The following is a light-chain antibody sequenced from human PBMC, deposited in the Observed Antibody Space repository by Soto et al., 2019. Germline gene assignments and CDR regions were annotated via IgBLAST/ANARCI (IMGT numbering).Light chain of an antibody. J-gene: IGLJ1*01. V-gene: IGLV1-44*01. CDR3: SAWDASLNGYV. CDR2: SNY. CDR1: SSTIGSKT. Sequence: QSVLTQPPSASGTPGQRLTISCSGSSSTIGSKTVNWYQQLPGTAPKLLIYSNYQRPSGVPDRFSGSKSGTSASLAISGLQSEDEADYYCSAWDASLNGYVFGTGTKVTVL.